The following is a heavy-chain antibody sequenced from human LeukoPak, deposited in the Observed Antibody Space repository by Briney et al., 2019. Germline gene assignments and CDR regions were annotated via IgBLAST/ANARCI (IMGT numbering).Heavy chain of an antibody. J-gene: IGHJ4*02. V-gene: IGHV3-30*18. D-gene: IGHD4-17*01. Sequence: GGSLRLSCAASGFTFSSYGMHWVRQAPGKGLEWVAVISYDGSNKYYADSVKGRFTIPRDNSKNTLYLQMNSLRAEDTAVYYCAKPTVTTVYYFDYWGQGTLVTVSS. CDR3: AKPTVTTVYYFDY. CDR1: GFTFSSYG. CDR2: ISYDGSNK.